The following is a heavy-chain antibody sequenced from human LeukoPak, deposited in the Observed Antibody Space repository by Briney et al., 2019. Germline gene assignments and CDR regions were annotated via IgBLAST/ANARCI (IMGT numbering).Heavy chain of an antibody. CDR2: IKSKTDGGTT. V-gene: IGHV3-15*01. D-gene: IGHD2-2*01. Sequence: PGGSLRLSCAASGFTFSNAWMSWVRQAPGKGLEWVGRIKSKTDGGTTDYAAPVKGRFTVSRDDSKNTLYLQMNSLKTEDTAVYYCATGYCSSSSCHRSLCFDYWGQGTLVTVSS. CDR1: GFTFSNAW. CDR3: ATGYCSSSSCHRSLCFDY. J-gene: IGHJ4*02.